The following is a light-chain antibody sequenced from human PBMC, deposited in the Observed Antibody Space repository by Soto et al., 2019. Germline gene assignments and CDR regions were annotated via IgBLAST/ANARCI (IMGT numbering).Light chain of an antibody. CDR1: QILLHSNGYNY. J-gene: IGKJ1*01. CDR2: LGS. Sequence: DIVMTQSPLSLPVTPGEPASISCSSSQILLHSNGYNYLDWYLQKPGQSPQLLIYLGSNRASGVPDRFSGSGSGTDFTLKISRVEAEDVGVYYCMQPLQSWTFGQGTKVDIK. CDR3: MQPLQSWT. V-gene: IGKV2-28*01.